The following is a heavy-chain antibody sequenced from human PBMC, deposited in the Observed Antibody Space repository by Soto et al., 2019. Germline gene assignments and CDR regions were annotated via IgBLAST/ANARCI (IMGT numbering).Heavy chain of an antibody. CDR2: FDPEDGET. Sequence: ASVKVSCKVSGYTLTELSMHWVRQAPGKGLEWMGGFDPEDGETIYAQKFQGRVTMTEDTSTDTAYMELSSLRSEDTAVYYCATGRRLGIAVAGLFDYWGQGTLVPVPS. D-gene: IGHD6-19*01. CDR1: GYTLTELS. J-gene: IGHJ4*02. CDR3: ATGRRLGIAVAGLFDY. V-gene: IGHV1-24*01.